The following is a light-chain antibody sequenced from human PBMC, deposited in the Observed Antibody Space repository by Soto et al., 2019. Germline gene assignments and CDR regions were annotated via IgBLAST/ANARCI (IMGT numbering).Light chain of an antibody. CDR2: AAS. Sequence: DIQMTQSTSSLSASVGDRVTITCRASQSISSYLNWYQQKPEKAPKLLIYAASSLQSRVPSRFSSCGSGTEYTLTISILQPEAFATYYCQQSYSTQWTFGQGTKVEIK. J-gene: IGKJ1*01. V-gene: IGKV1-39*01. CDR1: QSISSY. CDR3: QQSYSTQWT.